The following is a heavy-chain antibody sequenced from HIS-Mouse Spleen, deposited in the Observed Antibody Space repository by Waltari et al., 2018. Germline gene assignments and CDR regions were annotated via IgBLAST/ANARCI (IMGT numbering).Heavy chain of an antibody. Sequence: QVQLVESGGGVVQPGRSLRLSCAASGFTFSSYGMHWVRQAPGKGLEWVAVIWYDGSNKYYADSVKGRFTSSRDNSKNTLYLQMNSLRAEDTAVYYCAKGGLMVYAIGDYWGQGTLVTVSS. CDR1: GFTFSSYG. V-gene: IGHV3-33*06. D-gene: IGHD2-8*01. J-gene: IGHJ4*02. CDR3: AKGGLMVYAIGDY. CDR2: IWYDGSNK.